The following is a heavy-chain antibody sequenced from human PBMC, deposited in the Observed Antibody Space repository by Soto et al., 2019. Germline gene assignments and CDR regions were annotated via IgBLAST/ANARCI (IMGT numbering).Heavy chain of an antibody. CDR2: IDTSGTKI. V-gene: IGHV3-11*01. J-gene: IGHJ4*02. Sequence: LRLSCAASGYTFSDYYMSWIRQAPGKGLEWISYIDTSGTKIYYADSVKGRFTITRDNAKNSLYLEMNSLRDEDTAVYYCASHYDMWSGYLSPVDYWGQGTLVTVSS. CDR1: GYTFSDYY. CDR3: ASHYDMWSGYLSPVDY. D-gene: IGHD3-3*01.